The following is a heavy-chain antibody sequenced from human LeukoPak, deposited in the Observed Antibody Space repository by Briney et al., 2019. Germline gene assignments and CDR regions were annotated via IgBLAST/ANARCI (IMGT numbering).Heavy chain of an antibody. D-gene: IGHD4-17*01. J-gene: IGHJ5*02. CDR3: AHSIGRATVTIENWFDP. CDR1: GFSLSTSGVG. Sequence: SGPTLVNPTQTLTLTCTFSGFSLSTSGVGVGWIRQPPGKALEWLALIYWDDDKRYSPSLKSRLTITKATSKNQVVLTMTNMDPVDTATYYCAHSIGRATVTIENWFDPWGQGSLVTVSS. CDR2: IYWDDDK. V-gene: IGHV2-5*02.